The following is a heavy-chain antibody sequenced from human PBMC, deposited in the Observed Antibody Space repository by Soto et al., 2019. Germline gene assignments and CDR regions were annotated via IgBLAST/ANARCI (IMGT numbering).Heavy chain of an antibody. Sequence: ASVKVSCKASGYTFTTYGITWVRQAPGQGLEWMGWINTDNGDINYGQNFQGRVTMTTDTSTSTAYMELTSLGSDDTAVYFCARVRVYSSSWKIPYDFDYWGQGTLVTVSS. J-gene: IGHJ4*02. CDR1: GYTFTTYG. CDR2: INTDNGDI. V-gene: IGHV1-18*01. D-gene: IGHD6-13*01. CDR3: ARVRVYSSSWKIPYDFDY.